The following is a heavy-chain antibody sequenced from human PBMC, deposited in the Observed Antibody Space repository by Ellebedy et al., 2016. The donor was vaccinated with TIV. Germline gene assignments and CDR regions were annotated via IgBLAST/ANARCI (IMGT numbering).Heavy chain of an antibody. CDR1: GYSFTSYW. J-gene: IGHJ4*02. Sequence: GESLKISCKGSGYSFTSYWIGWVRQMPGKGLEWMGIIYPGDSDTRYRPSFQGQVTISADKSISTAYLQWNSLKSSDTAMYYCARALAVTGVEGFDYWGQGTLVTVSS. V-gene: IGHV5-51*01. CDR2: IYPGDSDT. CDR3: ARALAVTGVEGFDY. D-gene: IGHD6-19*01.